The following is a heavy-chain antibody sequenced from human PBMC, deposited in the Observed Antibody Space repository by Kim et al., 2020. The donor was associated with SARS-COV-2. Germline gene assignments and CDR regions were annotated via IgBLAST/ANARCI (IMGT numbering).Heavy chain of an antibody. Sequence: GGSLRLSCAASGFTFSSYAMSWVRQAPGKGLEWVSAISGSGGSTYYADSVKGRFTISRDNSKNTLYLQMNSLRAEDTAVYYCAKKDYGGNWRTRYFDLWGRGTLVTVSS. CDR3: AKKDYGGNWRTRYFDL. CDR1: GFTFSSYA. D-gene: IGHD4-17*01. V-gene: IGHV3-23*01. J-gene: IGHJ2*01. CDR2: ISGSGGST.